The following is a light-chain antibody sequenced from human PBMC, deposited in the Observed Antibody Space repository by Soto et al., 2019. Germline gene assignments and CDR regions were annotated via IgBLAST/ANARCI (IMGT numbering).Light chain of an antibody. CDR1: QSISTY. CDR3: DLFYSSLWT. J-gene: IGKJ1*01. CDR2: AAS. V-gene: IGKV1-39*01. Sequence: TLTASLGDRVTIPCRASQSISTYLNWYQQKPGKAPKVLIYAASSLQSGVPSRFSGSGSETDFSIRIRSALSAYFLTHSCDLFYSSLWTFGRGTKVDI.